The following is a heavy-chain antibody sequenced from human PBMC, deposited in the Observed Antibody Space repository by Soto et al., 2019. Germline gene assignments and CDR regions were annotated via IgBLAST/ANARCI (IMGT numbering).Heavy chain of an antibody. Sequence: GGSLRLSCAASGFTFSSYAMHWVRQAPGKGLEWVAVISYDGSNKYYTNSVKGRFTISRDNSKNTLYLQMISLRAEDTAVYYCASGYSYDYYFDYWGQGTLVTVSS. V-gene: IGHV3-30-3*01. J-gene: IGHJ4*02. CDR3: ASGYSYDYYFDY. CDR1: GFTFSSYA. D-gene: IGHD5-18*01. CDR2: ISYDGSNK.